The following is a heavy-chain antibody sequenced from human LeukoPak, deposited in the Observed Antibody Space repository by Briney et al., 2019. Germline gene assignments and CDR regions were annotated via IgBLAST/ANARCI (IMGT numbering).Heavy chain of an antibody. J-gene: IGHJ3*02. D-gene: IGHD3-22*01. V-gene: IGHV4-30-4*01. Sequence: SETLSLTCTVSGGSTISGDYYWSWIRHPPGKGLEWIGYIYYSGSTYYNPSLKSRVTISVDTSKNQFSLKLSSVTAADTAVYYCARAHSYDSSGYYKADAFDIWGQGTMVSVSS. CDR1: GGSTISGDYY. CDR3: ARAHSYDSSGYYKADAFDI. CDR2: IYYSGST.